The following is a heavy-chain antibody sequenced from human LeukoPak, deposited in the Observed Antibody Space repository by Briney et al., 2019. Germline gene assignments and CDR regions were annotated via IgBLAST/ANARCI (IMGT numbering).Heavy chain of an antibody. V-gene: IGHV1-69*04. D-gene: IGHD3-10*01. CDR1: GGTFSSYA. Sequence: SSVKVSCKASGGTFSSYAISWVRQAPGQGLEWMGRINPTLGIANYAQTFQGRVTITADKSTSTAYMEMSSLRSEDTAVYYCARCGGEDISPVGYYFDYWGQGTLVTVSS. CDR3: ARCGGEDISPVGYYFDY. J-gene: IGHJ4*02. CDR2: INPTLGIA.